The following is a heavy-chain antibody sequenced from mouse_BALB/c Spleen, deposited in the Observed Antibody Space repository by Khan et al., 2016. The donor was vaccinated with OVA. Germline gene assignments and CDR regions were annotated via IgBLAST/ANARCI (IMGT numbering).Heavy chain of an antibody. CDR3: ARRNVFGYTFAY. J-gene: IGHJ3*01. CDR2: ISPGSGDT. CDR1: GYTFTDYY. V-gene: IGHV1-77*01. D-gene: IGHD1-2*01. Sequence: VQLQESGAELARPGASVKLSCKASGYTFTDYYINWVKQRTGQGLEWIGEISPGSGDTYYNERFKGKATLTADKSYSTVYMQLSSLMSECSAVYFCARRNVFGYTFAYWGQGTLVTVSA.